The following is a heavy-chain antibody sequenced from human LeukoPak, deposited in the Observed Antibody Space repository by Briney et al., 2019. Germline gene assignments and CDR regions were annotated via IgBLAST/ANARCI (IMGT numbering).Heavy chain of an antibody. CDR1: GGTFSSYA. CDR3: ARDRDYYDSSGSHYFDY. V-gene: IGHV1-69*13. J-gene: IGHJ4*02. Sequence: SVKVSCKASGGTFSSYAISWVRQAPGQGLEWMGGIIPIFGTANYAQKFQGRVTITVDESTSTAYMELSSLRSEDTVVYYCARDRDYYDSSGSHYFDYWGQGTLVTVSS. D-gene: IGHD3-22*01. CDR2: IIPIFGTA.